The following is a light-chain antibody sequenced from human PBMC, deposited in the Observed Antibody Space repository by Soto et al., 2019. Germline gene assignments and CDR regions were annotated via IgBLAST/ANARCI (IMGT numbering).Light chain of an antibody. CDR3: QQRSNWPLT. V-gene: IGKV3-11*01. J-gene: IGKJ4*01. Sequence: LTQSPATLSLSPGERATLSCRASQSVSSFLAWYQQKPGQAPRLLIYDASNRATGIPARFSGSGSGTDFTLTISSLEPEDFAVYYCQQRSNWPLTFGGGTKVEIK. CDR1: QSVSSF. CDR2: DAS.